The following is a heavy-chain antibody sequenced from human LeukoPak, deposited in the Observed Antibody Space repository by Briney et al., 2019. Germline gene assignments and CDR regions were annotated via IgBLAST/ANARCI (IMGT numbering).Heavy chain of an antibody. CDR2: MHPNSGNT. CDR1: GYTFTSYN. D-gene: IGHD6-19*01. CDR3: ARDKEDSSGWASWFDP. J-gene: IGHJ5*02. Sequence: ASVKVSCKASGYTFTSYNIHWVRQATGQGLEWLGWMHPNSGNTGYPQKFQGRVTITRSTSISTAYMELSSLRSEDTAVYYCARDKEDSSGWASWFDPWGQGTLVTVSS. V-gene: IGHV1-8*03.